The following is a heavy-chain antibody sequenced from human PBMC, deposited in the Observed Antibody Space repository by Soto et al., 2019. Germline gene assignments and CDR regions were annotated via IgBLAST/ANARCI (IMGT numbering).Heavy chain of an antibody. CDR1: GGTFSSYT. CDR2: IIPILGIA. J-gene: IGHJ5*02. Sequence: QVQLVQSGAEVKKPGSSVKVSCKASGGTFSSYTISWVRQAPGQGLEWMGRIIPILGIANYAQKFQGRVTITADKSTSTAYMELSSLRSEDTAVYYCARARSSSYNWFDPWGQGTLVTVSS. D-gene: IGHD6-13*01. V-gene: IGHV1-69*02. CDR3: ARARSSSYNWFDP.